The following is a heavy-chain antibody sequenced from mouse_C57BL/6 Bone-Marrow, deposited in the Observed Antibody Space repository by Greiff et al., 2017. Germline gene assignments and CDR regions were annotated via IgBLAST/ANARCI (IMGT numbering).Heavy chain of an antibody. CDR2: IHPSDSDT. D-gene: IGHD1-1*01. CDR3: EIDYYGKDDFDD. CDR1: GYTFPSYW. J-gene: IGHJ2*01. Sequence: QVQLQQPGAELVKPGASVKVSCKASGYTFPSYWMHWVKQRPGQGLEWIGRIHPSDSDTNYNQKFKGKATLTVVKSSSTAYMQRSSLTSEDSAVFYCEIDYYGKDDFDDWGQGTTLTVSS. V-gene: IGHV1-74*01.